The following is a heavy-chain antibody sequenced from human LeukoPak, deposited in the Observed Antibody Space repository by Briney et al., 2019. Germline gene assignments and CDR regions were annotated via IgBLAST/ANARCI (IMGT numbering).Heavy chain of an antibody. CDR2: SSYNGNT. CDR3: ARDSLIPPARSLDY. CDR1: GYIFTSYG. Sequence: ASVKVSCKASGYIFTSYGISWVRQAPGQGLEWMRWSSYNGNTNYAQNLQGRVTMTTDTSTSTAYMELRSLRSDDTAVYYCARDSLIPPARSLDYWGQGTLVIVSS. V-gene: IGHV1-18*01. D-gene: IGHD2-2*01. J-gene: IGHJ4*02.